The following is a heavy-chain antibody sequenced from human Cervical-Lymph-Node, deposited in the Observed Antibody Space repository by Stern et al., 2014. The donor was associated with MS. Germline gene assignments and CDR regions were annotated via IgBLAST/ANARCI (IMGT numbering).Heavy chain of an antibody. D-gene: IGHD3-9*01. Sequence: QLQLQESGPGLVKPSETLSLTCTVSGDSIRNSYWNWMRQPPGKGLEWIGYINYRGNTNYNPSLKSRGTLSLDTSKNQFSLKLTSVTAADTAVYYCARDRGYDTLAGYGETGAFDPWGQGTLVTVSS. CDR2: INYRGNT. V-gene: IGHV4-59*01. CDR3: ARDRGYDTLAGYGETGAFDP. J-gene: IGHJ5*02. CDR1: GDSIRNSY.